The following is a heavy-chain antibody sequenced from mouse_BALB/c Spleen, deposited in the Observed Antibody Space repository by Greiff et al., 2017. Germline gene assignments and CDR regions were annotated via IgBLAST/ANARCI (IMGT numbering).Heavy chain of an antibody. CDR3: ARRNYGYVGYYAMDY. Sequence: VKLMESGPGLVQPSQSLSITCTASGFSLTSYGLHWVRQSPGKGLEWLGEIWSGGSSDYNAAFITRLSISKDNSTSQVFFKMNSLQANDTAIYYCARRNYGYVGYYAMDYWGQGTSVTVSS. V-gene: IGHV2-2*02. J-gene: IGHJ4*01. CDR1: GFSLTSYG. D-gene: IGHD1-2*01. CDR2: IWSGGSS.